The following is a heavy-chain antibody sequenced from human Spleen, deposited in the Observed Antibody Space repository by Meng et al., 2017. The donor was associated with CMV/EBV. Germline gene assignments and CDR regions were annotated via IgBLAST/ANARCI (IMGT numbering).Heavy chain of an antibody. D-gene: IGHD6-19*01. CDR1: VYTFTGYS. J-gene: IGHJ4*02. V-gene: IGHV1-2*02. Sequence: TPAVYTFTGYSIHWVPQAPGQGLEWMTWINPTSGGTNYAQKFQGRVTMTRDTSISTASMELSRLRSDDTAVYYCARGAVAGTVYFDYWGQGTLVTVSS. CDR3: ARGAVAGTVYFDY. CDR2: INPTSGGT.